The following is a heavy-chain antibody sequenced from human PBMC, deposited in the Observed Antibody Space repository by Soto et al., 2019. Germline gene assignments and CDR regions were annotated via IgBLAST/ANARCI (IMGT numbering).Heavy chain of an antibody. D-gene: IGHD6-19*01. CDR1: GGSFSGYY. Sequence: PSETLSLTCAVYGGSFSGYYWSWIRQPPGKGLEWIGEINHSGGTNYNPSLKSRVTISVDTSKNQFSLKLSSVTAADTAVYYCARGVSSGWLPFDYWGQGTLVTVSS. V-gene: IGHV4-34*01. CDR2: INHSGGT. J-gene: IGHJ4*02. CDR3: ARGVSSGWLPFDY.